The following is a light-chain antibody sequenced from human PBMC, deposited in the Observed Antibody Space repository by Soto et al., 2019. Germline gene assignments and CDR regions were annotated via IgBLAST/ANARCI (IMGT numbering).Light chain of an antibody. J-gene: IGKJ5*01. CDR3: KQQTNWPTPT. CDR2: DAS. CDR1: QNVRSY. V-gene: IGKV3-11*01. Sequence: EIVLTQSPATLSLSPGERATLSCRASQNVRSYLAWYQQKPGQAPRLLIHDASSRATGIPDRFSGSGSGTDFTLTNSSLDPKVSAVYYCKQQTNWPTPTFGQGTRLEIK.